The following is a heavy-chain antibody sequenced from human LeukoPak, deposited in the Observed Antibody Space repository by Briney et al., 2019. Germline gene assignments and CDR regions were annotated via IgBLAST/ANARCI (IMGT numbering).Heavy chain of an antibody. J-gene: IGHJ4*02. Sequence: GGSLRLSCAASGFTSSIYSMNWVRQAPGKGLEWVSSISSSSSYVYYADSVKGRFTISRDNAKNSLYLQMNSLRAEDTAVYYCARTDLDCSGGSCPDYWGQGTLVTVSS. D-gene: IGHD2-15*01. CDR2: ISSSSSYV. CDR3: ARTDLDCSGGSCPDY. V-gene: IGHV3-21*01. CDR1: GFTSSIYS.